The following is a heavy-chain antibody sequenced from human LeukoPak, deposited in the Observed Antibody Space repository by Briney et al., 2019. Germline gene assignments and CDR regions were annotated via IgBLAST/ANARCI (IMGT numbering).Heavy chain of an antibody. CDR1: GFTVSSNY. J-gene: IGHJ4*02. CDR2: IYSGGSI. CDR3: ARGNSGSYPDY. Sequence: GGSLRLSCAASGFTVSSNYMSWVRQAPGKGLEWVSVIYSGGSIYYADSVKGRFTISRDNSKNTLYLQMNSLRAEDTAVYYCARGNSGSYPDYWGQGTLVTVSS. V-gene: IGHV3-66*01. D-gene: IGHD1-26*01.